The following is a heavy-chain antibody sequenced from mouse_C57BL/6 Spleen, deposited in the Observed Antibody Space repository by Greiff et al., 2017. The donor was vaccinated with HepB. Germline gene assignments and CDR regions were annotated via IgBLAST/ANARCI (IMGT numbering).Heavy chain of an antibody. D-gene: IGHD2-5*01. CDR3: ARKGVYSNPYYYAMDY. J-gene: IGHJ4*01. Sequence: VQLQQPGAELVKPGASVKLSCKASGYTFTSYWMQWVKQRPGQGLEWIGEIDPSDSYTNYNQKFKGKATLTVDPSSSTAYMQLSSLTSEDSAVYYCARKGVYSNPYYYAMDYWGQGTSVTVSS. CDR2: IDPSDSYT. CDR1: GYTFTSYW. V-gene: IGHV1-50*01.